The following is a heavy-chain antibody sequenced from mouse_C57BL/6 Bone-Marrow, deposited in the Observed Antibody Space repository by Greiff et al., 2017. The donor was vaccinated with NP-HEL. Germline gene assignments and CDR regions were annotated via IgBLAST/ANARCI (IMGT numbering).Heavy chain of an antibody. J-gene: IGHJ1*03. CDR1: GFNIKDDY. CDR3: TTVIWDRSVDV. D-gene: IGHD4-1*01. Sequence: VQLQQSGAELVRPGASVKLSCTASGFNIKDDYMHWVKQRPEQGLEWIGWIDPENGDTEYASKFQGKATIPADTSSNTAYLQLSSLTSEDTAVYYCTTVIWDRSVDVWGRGTAVTVSS. CDR2: IDPENGDT. V-gene: IGHV14-4*01.